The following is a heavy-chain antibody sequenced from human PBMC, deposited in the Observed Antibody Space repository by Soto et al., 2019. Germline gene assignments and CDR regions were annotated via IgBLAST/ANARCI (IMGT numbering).Heavy chain of an antibody. Sequence: SETLSLTCTVSGGSISSGGYYWSWIRQHPGKGLEWIGYIYYSGSTYYNPSLKSRVTISVDTSKNQFSLKLSSVTAADTAVYYCARTTVVTPRSAWFDPWGQGTLVTVSS. V-gene: IGHV4-31*03. CDR1: GGSISSGGYY. CDR3: ARTTVVTPRSAWFDP. D-gene: IGHD4-17*01. J-gene: IGHJ5*02. CDR2: IYYSGST.